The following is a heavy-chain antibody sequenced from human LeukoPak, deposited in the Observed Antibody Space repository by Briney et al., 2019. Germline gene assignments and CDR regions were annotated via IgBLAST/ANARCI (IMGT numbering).Heavy chain of an antibody. J-gene: IGHJ5*02. Sequence: PGGSLRLSCVASGFTFGSYWMSWVRQAPGKGLEWVAVISYDGSNKYYADSVKGRFTISRDNSKNTLYLQMNSLRAEDTAVYYCAKDRYYDNSANHYESESWGQGTLVTVSS. D-gene: IGHD3-22*01. V-gene: IGHV3-30*18. CDR2: ISYDGSNK. CDR1: GFTFGSYW. CDR3: AKDRYYDNSANHYESES.